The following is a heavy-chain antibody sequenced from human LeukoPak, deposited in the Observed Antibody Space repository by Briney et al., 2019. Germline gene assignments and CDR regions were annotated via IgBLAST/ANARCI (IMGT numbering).Heavy chain of an antibody. D-gene: IGHD1-26*01. CDR1: GFTISSYG. V-gene: IGHV3-30*06. CDR2: ISYDGSNK. Sequence: SGGSLRLSCAIYGFTISSYGGMHWVRQAPGKGLEWVAVISYDGSNKYYADSVKGRFTISRDNSKNTLYLQMNSLRAEDTAVYYCARDGWSGSYSFDYWGQGTLVTVSS. CDR3: ARDGWSGSYSFDY. J-gene: IGHJ4*02.